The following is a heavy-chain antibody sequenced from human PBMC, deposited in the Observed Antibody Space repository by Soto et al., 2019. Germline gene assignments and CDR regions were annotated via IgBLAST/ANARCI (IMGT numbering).Heavy chain of an antibody. V-gene: IGHV3-33*01. D-gene: IGHD1-20*01. Sequence: GGSLRLSCAASGFTFSSYGMHWVRQAPGKGLEWVAVIWYDGSNKYYADSVKGRFTISRDNSKNTLYLQMNSLRAEDTAVYYCARDSAYDLTGTENYYYGMDVWGQGTTVTV. CDR3: ARDSAYDLTGTENYYYGMDV. CDR2: IWYDGSNK. J-gene: IGHJ6*02. CDR1: GFTFSSYG.